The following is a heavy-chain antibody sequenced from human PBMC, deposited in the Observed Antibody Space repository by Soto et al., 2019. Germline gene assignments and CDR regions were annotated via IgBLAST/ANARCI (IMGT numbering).Heavy chain of an antibody. Sequence: QVQLVESGGGVVQPGRSLRLSCAASGFTFSSYGMHWVRQAPGKGLEWVAVISYDGSNKYYADSVKGRFTISRDNSKNTRYLQMNSLRAEDTAVYYCAKGNIDYYDSSGYGLAFDYWGQGTLVTVSS. CDR1: GFTFSSYG. CDR3: AKGNIDYYDSSGYGLAFDY. D-gene: IGHD3-22*01. V-gene: IGHV3-30*18. J-gene: IGHJ4*02. CDR2: ISYDGSNK.